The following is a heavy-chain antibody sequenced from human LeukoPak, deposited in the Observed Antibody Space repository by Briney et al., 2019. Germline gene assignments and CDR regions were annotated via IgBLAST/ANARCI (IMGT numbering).Heavy chain of an antibody. CDR1: GGTFNSYA. D-gene: IGHD3-22*01. J-gene: IGHJ3*02. Sequence: GASVKVSCKASGGTFNSYAISWVRQAPGQGLEWMGGIIPIFGTANYAEKFQGRVTITADRSTSTAYMELSSLRSEDMPVYYCAREAHYDSSGFDAFDIWGQGTMVTVSS. V-gene: IGHV1-69*06. CDR2: IIPIFGTA. CDR3: AREAHYDSSGFDAFDI.